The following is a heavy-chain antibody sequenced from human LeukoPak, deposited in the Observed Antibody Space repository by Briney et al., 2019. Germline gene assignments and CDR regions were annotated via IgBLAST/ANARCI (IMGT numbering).Heavy chain of an antibody. CDR2: INPSGDST. J-gene: IGHJ6*03. V-gene: IGHV1-2*02. CDR3: ARDSLGGSDWLLSHYYYYYYMDV. Sequence: GASVKVSCKASGYTSTSHHMHWVRQATGQGLEWMGIINPSGDSTTYAQKFQGRVTMTRDTSISTAYMELSRLRSDDTAVYYCARDSLGGSDWLLSHYYYYYYMDVWGKGTTVTISS. CDR1: GYTSTSHH. D-gene: IGHD3-9*01.